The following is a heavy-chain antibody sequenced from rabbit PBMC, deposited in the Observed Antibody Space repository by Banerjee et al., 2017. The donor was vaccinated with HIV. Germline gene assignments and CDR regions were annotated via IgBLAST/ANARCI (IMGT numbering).Heavy chain of an antibody. CDR1: GFSFSSSYW. D-gene: IGHD8-1*01. CDR2: IYTGDGST. CDR3: ARDLGGSSDL. J-gene: IGHJ6*01. Sequence: QSLEESGGDLVKPGASLTLTCTASGFSFSSSYWICWVRQAPGKGLEWIGCIYTGDGSTYYASWAKGRFTISKTSSTTVTLQMTSLTAADTATYFCARDLGGSSDLWGPGTLVTVS. V-gene: IGHV1S40*01.